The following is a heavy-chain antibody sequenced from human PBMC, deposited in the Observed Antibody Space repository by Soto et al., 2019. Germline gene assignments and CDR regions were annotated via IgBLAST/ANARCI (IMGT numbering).Heavy chain of an antibody. D-gene: IGHD5-18*01. CDR1: AGSISRYY. J-gene: IGHJ4*02. CDR2: ISYTVDA. V-gene: IGHV4-59*01. Sequence: HVQLQESGPGLVKPSEPLSLTCSVSAGSISRYYWGWVRQSPGEGLEWIAHISYTVDASYNPSLKSRVTISIDTSKNQIALSLMSVTAADTAVDYCVGSIMLRAMESLDYWGQGTLVTVTS. CDR3: VGSIMLRAMESLDY.